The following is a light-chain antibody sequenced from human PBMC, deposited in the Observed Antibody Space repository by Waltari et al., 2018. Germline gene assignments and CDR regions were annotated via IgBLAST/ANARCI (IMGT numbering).Light chain of an antibody. J-gene: IGLJ2*01. CDR2: EKD. Sequence: QSVLPQPPSVSAAPGQKVTISCSGSSSNIGNNYVSWYQHLPGRAPKLLIYEKDKRYSGIPDRFSGSKSSTSATLGITGLQTGDEADYYCVAWDSSLSAVLFGGGTKLTVL. CDR1: SSNIGNNY. CDR3: VAWDSSLSAVL. V-gene: IGLV1-51*01.